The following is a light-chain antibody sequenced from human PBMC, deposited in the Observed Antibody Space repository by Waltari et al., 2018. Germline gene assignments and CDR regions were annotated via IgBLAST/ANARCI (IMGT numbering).Light chain of an antibody. Sequence: DIQMTQSPSSLSASGGDRVTITCQASQDITNYLNWYYQRPGKAPELLIYDASNLETGVPSRFSGSGSGTDFTLTITSLQPEDVATYFCQQYRYLPVTFGPGTKVDLK. J-gene: IGKJ3*01. CDR1: QDITNY. CDR3: QQYRYLPVT. V-gene: IGKV1-33*01. CDR2: DAS.